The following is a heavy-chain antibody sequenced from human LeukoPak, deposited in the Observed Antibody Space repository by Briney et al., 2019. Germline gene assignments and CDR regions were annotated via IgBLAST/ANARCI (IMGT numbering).Heavy chain of an antibody. CDR1: GFPFGGYG. V-gene: IGHV3-23*01. CDR2: ISGGGENT. J-gene: IGHJ4*02. D-gene: IGHD3-10*01. Sequence: GGSLRLSCAASGFPFGGYGMSWVRQAPGKGLDWVSTISGGGENTHYADSVKGRHTISRDNSKNTLYLQMNSLRAEDTALYYCAKQFNYYASGSYYSGTYYFDYWGQGTLVTVSS. CDR3: AKQFNYYASGSYYSGTYYFDY.